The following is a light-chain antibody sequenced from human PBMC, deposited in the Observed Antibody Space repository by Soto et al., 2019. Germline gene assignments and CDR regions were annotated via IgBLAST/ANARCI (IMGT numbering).Light chain of an antibody. CDR2: EVS. Sequence: VVMTQTQLSLSVTPGQPASISCNSSQSLLHIAGQTHLFWYLQKPGQSPHLLIYEVSNRFSGVPDRFSGGGSGTDYTLKISRVEAEDVGIYYCLQRTHLPPTFGQGTRLEI. CDR1: QSLLHIAGQTH. J-gene: IGKJ5*01. CDR3: LQRTHLPPT. V-gene: IGKV2D-29*02.